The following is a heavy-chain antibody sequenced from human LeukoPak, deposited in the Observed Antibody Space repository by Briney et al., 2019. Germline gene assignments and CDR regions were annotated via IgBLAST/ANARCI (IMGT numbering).Heavy chain of an antibody. CDR1: GGSISSGGYY. J-gene: IGHJ5*02. V-gene: IGHV4-31*03. CDR3: ANSGSGTYRFDP. CDR2: INHSGTT. D-gene: IGHD3-10*01. Sequence: SETLSLTCTVSGGSISSGGYYWSWIRQHLGKGLEWIGYINHSGTTYYNPSLKSRVTISVDTSKNHFSLMLRSVTAADTAVYYCANSGSGTYRFDPWGQGTLVTVSS.